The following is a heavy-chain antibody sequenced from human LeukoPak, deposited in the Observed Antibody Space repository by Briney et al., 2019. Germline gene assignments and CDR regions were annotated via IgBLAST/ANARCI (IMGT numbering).Heavy chain of an antibody. Sequence: ASVKVSCKASGYTFTSYYMHRVRQAPGQGLEWMGIINPSGGSTSYAQKFQGRVTMTRDTSISTAYMELSRLRSDDTAVYYCARVASSGWYGDYYYGMDVWGQGTTVTVSS. CDR3: ARVASSGWYGDYYYGMDV. CDR2: INPSGGST. D-gene: IGHD6-19*01. J-gene: IGHJ6*02. V-gene: IGHV1-46*01. CDR1: GYTFTSYY.